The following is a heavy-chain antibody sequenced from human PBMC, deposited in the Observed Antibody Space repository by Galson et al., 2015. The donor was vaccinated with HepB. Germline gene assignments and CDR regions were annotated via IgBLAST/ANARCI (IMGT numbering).Heavy chain of an antibody. V-gene: IGHV3-66*01. Sequence: SLRLSCAASGFTVSSKYMGWVRQAPGKGLEWVSVIYSGGSTYYADSVKGRFTISRDNSKNTLYLQMNSLRAEDTAVYYCARSGSGYYSAPPDYWGQGTLVTVSS. CDR3: ARSGSGYYSAPPDY. CDR1: GFTVSSKY. D-gene: IGHD3-22*01. J-gene: IGHJ4*02. CDR2: IYSGGST.